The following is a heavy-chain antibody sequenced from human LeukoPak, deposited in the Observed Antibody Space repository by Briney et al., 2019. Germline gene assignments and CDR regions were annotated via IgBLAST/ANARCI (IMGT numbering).Heavy chain of an antibody. CDR3: ARLNYDFWSGLDY. V-gene: IGHV4-39*05. J-gene: IGHJ4*02. CDR1: GGSISSSSYY. Sequence: PSETPSLTCTVSGGSISSSSYYWGWIRQPPGKGLEWIGNICYSGSTYYNPSLKSRVTISVDTSKNQFSLKLSSVTAADTAVYYCARLNYDFWSGLDYWGQGTLVTVSS. CDR2: ICYSGST. D-gene: IGHD3-3*01.